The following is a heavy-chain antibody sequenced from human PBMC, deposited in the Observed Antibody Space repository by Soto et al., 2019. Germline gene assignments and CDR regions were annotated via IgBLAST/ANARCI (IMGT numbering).Heavy chain of an antibody. CDR2: ISSSSSYI. V-gene: IGHV3-21*01. D-gene: IGHD6-13*01. CDR3: ARCYSSSWYVPTRPACLNGMDV. J-gene: IGHJ6*02. CDR1: GFTFSSYS. Sequence: PLRLSCAASGFTFSSYSMDWVRQAPGKGLEWVSSISSSSSYIYYADSVKGRFTISRDNAKNSLYLQMNSLRAEDTAVYYCARCYSSSWYVPTRPACLNGMDVWGQGTTVNVSS.